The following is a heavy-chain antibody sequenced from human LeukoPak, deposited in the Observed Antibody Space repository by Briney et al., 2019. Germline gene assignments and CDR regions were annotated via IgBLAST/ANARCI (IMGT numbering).Heavy chain of an antibody. CDR1: GGSISSYY. CDR3: ARADYGDSQTFDY. V-gene: IGHV4-59*01. J-gene: IGHJ4*02. Sequence: SETLSLTCTVSGGSISSYYWSWIRQPPGKGLEWIGYIYYSGSTNYNPSLKGRVTISVDTSKNQFSLKLSSVTAADTAVYYCARADYGDSQTFDYWGQGTLVTVSS. D-gene: IGHD4-17*01. CDR2: IYYSGST.